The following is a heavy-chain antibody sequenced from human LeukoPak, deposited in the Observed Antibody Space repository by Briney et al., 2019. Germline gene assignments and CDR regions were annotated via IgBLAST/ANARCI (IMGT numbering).Heavy chain of an antibody. CDR1: GFTFSSYA. CDR2: ISYDGSNK. Sequence: GGSLRLSCAASGFTFSSYAMHWVRQAPGNGLEREAVISYDGSNKYYADSVKGRFTISRDNSKNTLYLQMNSLRAEDTAVYYCARGDYGDYRGGHFDLWGRGTLVTVSS. D-gene: IGHD4-17*01. J-gene: IGHJ2*01. V-gene: IGHV3-30-3*01. CDR3: ARGDYGDYRGGHFDL.